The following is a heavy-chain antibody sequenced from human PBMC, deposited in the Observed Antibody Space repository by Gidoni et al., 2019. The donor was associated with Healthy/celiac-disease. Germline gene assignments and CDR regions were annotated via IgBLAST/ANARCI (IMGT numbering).Heavy chain of an antibody. V-gene: IGHV3-23*01. CDR3: ANSNYQIQLWFWYFDY. CDR1: GFTFSSYA. D-gene: IGHD5-18*01. CDR2: ISGSGGST. J-gene: IGHJ4*02. Sequence: EVQLLESGGGLVQPGGSLRLSCAASGFTFSSYAMSWVRQAPGKGLEWVSAISGSGGSTYYADSVKGRFTISRDNSKNTLYLQMNSLRAEDTAVYYCANSNYQIQLWFWYFDYWGQGTLVTVSS.